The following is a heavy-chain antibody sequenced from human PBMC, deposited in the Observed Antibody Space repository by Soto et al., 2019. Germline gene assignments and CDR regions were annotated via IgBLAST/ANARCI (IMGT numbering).Heavy chain of an antibody. Sequence: QVQLVQSGAEVKKPGASVKVSCKASGYTFTSYDINWVRQATGQGLEWMGWMNPNSGNTGYAQKFQGRVTMTRNTSISTAYMELSCLRSEDTAVYYCARGRELLQYYYYGMDVWGQGTTVTVSS. V-gene: IGHV1-8*01. CDR1: GYTFTSYD. D-gene: IGHD1-26*01. CDR3: ARGRELLQYYYYGMDV. J-gene: IGHJ6*02. CDR2: MNPNSGNT.